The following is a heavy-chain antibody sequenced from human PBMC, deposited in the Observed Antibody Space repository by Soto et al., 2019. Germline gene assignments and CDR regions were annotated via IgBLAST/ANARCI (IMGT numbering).Heavy chain of an antibody. J-gene: IGHJ6*02. CDR1: GFIFSDYY. CDR2: ISSGAKTI. V-gene: IGHV3-11*01. CDR3: ARANLPSDHGLGWDV. D-gene: IGHD4-17*01. Sequence: GGSLRLSCAASGFIFSDYYMSWVRQAPGKGLEWVSYISSGAKTIYYSDSVKGRFIVSRDNAKKSLYLEMNSLRADDTAVYYCARANLPSDHGLGWDVWGQGTTVTVSS.